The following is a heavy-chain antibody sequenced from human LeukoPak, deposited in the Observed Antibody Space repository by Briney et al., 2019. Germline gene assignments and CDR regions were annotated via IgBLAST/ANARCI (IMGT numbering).Heavy chain of an antibody. Sequence: SETLSLTCTVSGGSISSSSYYWSWIRQPPGKGLEWIGEINHSGSTNYNPSLKSRVTISVDTSKNQFSLKLSSVTAADTAVYYCASGANYYYYGMDVWGQGTTVTVSS. CDR1: GGSISSSSYY. V-gene: IGHV4-39*07. CDR3: ASGANYYYYGMDV. CDR2: INHSGST. J-gene: IGHJ6*02. D-gene: IGHD1-26*01.